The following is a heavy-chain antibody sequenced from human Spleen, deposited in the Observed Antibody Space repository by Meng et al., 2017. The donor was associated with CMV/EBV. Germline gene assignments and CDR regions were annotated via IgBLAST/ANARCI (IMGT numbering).Heavy chain of an antibody. CDR3: ARGGCLSSGYYGIDY. J-gene: IGHJ4*02. CDR2: ISSSSSYI. CDR1: GFTCSSYS. V-gene: IGHV3-21*01. D-gene: IGHD6-19*01. Sequence: SGFTCSSYSMNWVRQAPGKGLEWVSSISSSSSYISYADSVKGRFTISRDNTNNSLYLQINSLRAEDTALYYCARGGCLSSGYYGIDYWGQGTLVTVSS.